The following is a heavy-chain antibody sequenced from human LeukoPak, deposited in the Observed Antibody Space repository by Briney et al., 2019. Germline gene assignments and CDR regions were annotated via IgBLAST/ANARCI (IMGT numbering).Heavy chain of an antibody. CDR1: GRSFVGGY. CDR2: GDQTGGT. CDR3: ARNGQSGFSFDP. D-gene: IGHD3-3*01. Sequence: SGTLSLTCAVYGRSFVGGYWSWIRQPPGMGLEWIGEGDQTGGTKYNPSLKGRVTISADSSKYQFSLKLYSVTAADTAVYYCARNGQSGFSFDPWGQGTLVTVSS. V-gene: IGHV4-34*01. J-gene: IGHJ5*02.